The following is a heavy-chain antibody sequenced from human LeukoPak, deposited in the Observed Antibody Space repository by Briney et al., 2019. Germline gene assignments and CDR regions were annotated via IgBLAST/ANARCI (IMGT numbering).Heavy chain of an antibody. CDR3: AREEYQLLRVFDY. J-gene: IGHJ4*02. CDR2: ISSSSSYI. CDR1: GFTFSSYS. Sequence: GGSLRLSCAASGFTFSSYSMNWVRQAPGKGLEWVSSISSSSSYIYYADSVKGRFTISRDNAKNSLYLQMNSLRAEDTAVYYCAREEYQLLRVFDYWGQGTLVTVSS. V-gene: IGHV3-21*01. D-gene: IGHD2-2*01.